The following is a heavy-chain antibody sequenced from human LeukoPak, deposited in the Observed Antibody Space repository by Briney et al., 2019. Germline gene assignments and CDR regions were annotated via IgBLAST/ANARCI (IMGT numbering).Heavy chain of an antibody. J-gene: IGHJ4*02. CDR2: IIPIFGTA. D-gene: IGHD2-15*01. Sequence: EASVKVSCKVSGGTFSSYAISWVRQAPGQGLEWMGGIIPIFGTANYAQKFQGRVTITADESTSTAYMELSSLRSEDTAVYYCATIVVVAATAFDYWGQGTLVTVSS. CDR3: ATIVVVAATAFDY. CDR1: GGTFSSYA. V-gene: IGHV1-69*01.